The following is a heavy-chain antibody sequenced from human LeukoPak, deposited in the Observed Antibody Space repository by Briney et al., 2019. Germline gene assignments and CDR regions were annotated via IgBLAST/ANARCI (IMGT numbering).Heavy chain of an antibody. CDR2: IIPSFGTT. CDR1: GVALDNCA. Sequence: SVKISCKVSGVALDNCAISWVRQAPGQGLEWMGRIIPSFGTTNYAQRFHGRITITAYESTSTAYMELSSRTSEDTAVYYCAREGYIDRDINWFDPWGQGTLVTVSS. J-gene: IGHJ5*02. D-gene: IGHD3-16*02. CDR3: AREGYIDRDINWFDP. V-gene: IGHV1-69*15.